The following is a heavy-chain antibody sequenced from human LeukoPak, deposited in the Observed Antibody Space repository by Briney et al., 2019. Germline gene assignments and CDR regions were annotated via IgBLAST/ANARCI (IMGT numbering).Heavy chain of an antibody. D-gene: IGHD6-19*01. CDR1: GFTFSSYE. V-gene: IGHV3-48*03. CDR3: ARMQQWLPDY. CDR2: ISSGSTI. J-gene: IGHJ4*02. Sequence: PGGSLRLSCAASGFTFSSYEMNWVRQAPGKGLEWVSYISSGSTIYYADSVKGRFTISRDNAKNSLYLQMNSLRAEDTAVYYCARMQQWLPDYWGQGTLVTVSS.